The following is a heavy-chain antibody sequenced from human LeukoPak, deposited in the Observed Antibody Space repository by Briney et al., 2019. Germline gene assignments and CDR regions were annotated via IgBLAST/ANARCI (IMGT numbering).Heavy chain of an antibody. D-gene: IGHD2-15*01. CDR3: ARRHCSGGSCYSHYYYMDV. J-gene: IGHJ6*03. CDR1: GYTFAGYY. V-gene: IGHV1-2*02. CDR2: INPNSGGT. Sequence: GASVKVSCKASGYTFAGYYMHWVRQAPGQGLEWMGWINPNSGGTNYAQKFQGRVTMTRDTSISTAYMELSRLRSDDTAVYYCARRHCSGGSCYSHYYYMDVWGKGTTVTVSS.